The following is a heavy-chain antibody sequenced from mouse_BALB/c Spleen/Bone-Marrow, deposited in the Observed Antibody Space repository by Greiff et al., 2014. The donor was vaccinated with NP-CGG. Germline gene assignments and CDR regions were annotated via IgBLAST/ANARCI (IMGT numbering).Heavy chain of an antibody. D-gene: IGHD2-1*01. Sequence: QVQLQQPGAELAKPGASVKMSCKASGYTFTSYWMRWVKQRPGQGLEWIGYINPSTGYTEYNQKFKDKATLTADKSSSTAYMQLSSLTSEDSAVYYCARGNYEAMDYWGQGTSVTVSS. V-gene: IGHV1-7*01. CDR1: GYTFTSYW. CDR3: ARGNYEAMDY. J-gene: IGHJ4*01. CDR2: INPSTGYT.